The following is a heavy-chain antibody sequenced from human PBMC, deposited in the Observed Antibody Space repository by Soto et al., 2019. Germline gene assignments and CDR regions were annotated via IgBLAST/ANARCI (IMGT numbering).Heavy chain of an antibody. CDR1: GGSISSYY. CDR3: ARSGYCSGGSCYAKFDY. CDR2: IYYSGST. Sequence: SETLSLTCTVSGGSISSYYWSWIRQPPGKGLEWIGYIYYSGSTNYNPSLKSRVTISVDTSKNQFSLKLSSVTAADTAVYYCARSGYCSGGSCYAKFDYWGQGTLVTVS. J-gene: IGHJ4*02. V-gene: IGHV4-59*01. D-gene: IGHD2-15*01.